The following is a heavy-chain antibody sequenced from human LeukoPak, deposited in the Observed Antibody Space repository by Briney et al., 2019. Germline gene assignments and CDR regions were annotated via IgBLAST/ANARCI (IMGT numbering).Heavy chain of an antibody. CDR2: IYHSGST. CDR3: ARAYYYDSSGYPQGAFDI. V-gene: IGHV4-38-2*02. J-gene: IGHJ3*02. D-gene: IGHD3-22*01. CDR1: GYSISSGYY. Sequence: PSETLSLTCTVSGYSISSGYYWGWIRQPPGKGLEWIGSIYHSGSTYYNPSLKNRVTISVDTSKNQFSLKLSSVTAADTAVYYCARAYYYDSSGYPQGAFDIWGQGTMVTVSS.